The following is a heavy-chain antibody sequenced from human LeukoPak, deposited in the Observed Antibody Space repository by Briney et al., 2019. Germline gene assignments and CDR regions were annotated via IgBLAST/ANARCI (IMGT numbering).Heavy chain of an antibody. CDR1: GGSFSGYY. CDR2: INHSGST. V-gene: IGHV4-34*01. J-gene: IGHJ6*03. Sequence: SETLSLTCAVYGGSFSGYYWSWIRQPPGKGLEWIGEINHSGSTNYNPSLKSRVTISVDTSKNQFSLKLSSVTAADTAVYYCARVRRRYYYYYYMDVWGKGTTVTVSS. CDR3: ARVRRRYYYYYYMDV.